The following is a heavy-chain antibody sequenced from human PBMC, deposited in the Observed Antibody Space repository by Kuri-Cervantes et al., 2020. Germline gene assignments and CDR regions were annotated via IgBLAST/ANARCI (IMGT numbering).Heavy chain of an antibody. CDR2: INTNTGKP. Sequence: ASVKVSCKASGYTFNYYAMNWVRQAPGQGLEWMGWINTNTGKPTYARGFTGRFVFSLDSSVSTTYLQISSLKAEDTAVYYCARVGSSWFFGAFDIWGQGTMVTVSS. D-gene: IGHD6-13*01. CDR3: ARVGSSWFFGAFDI. CDR1: GYTFNYYA. V-gene: IGHV7-4-1*02. J-gene: IGHJ3*02.